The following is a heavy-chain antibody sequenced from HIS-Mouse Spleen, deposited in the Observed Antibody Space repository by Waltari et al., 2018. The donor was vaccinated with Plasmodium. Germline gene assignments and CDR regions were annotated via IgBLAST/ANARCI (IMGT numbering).Heavy chain of an antibody. Sequence: EVQLVESGGGLVQPGGSLRLSCAASGFTFSSYWMSWVRQAPGKGLEWVSGISWKSGSIGYADSVKGRFTISRDNAKISLYLQMNSLRAEDTALYYCAKDFCSGGSCLGLFDYWGQGTLVTVSS. CDR1: GFTFSSYW. J-gene: IGHJ4*02. V-gene: IGHV3-9*01. CDR2: ISWKSGSI. CDR3: AKDFCSGGSCLGLFDY. D-gene: IGHD2-15*01.